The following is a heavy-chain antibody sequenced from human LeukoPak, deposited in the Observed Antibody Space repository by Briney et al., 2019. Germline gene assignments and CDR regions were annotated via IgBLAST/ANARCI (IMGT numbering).Heavy chain of an antibody. CDR1: GLTVSSNY. CDR3: ARGYADTYSSSWYGRFDS. D-gene: IGHD6-13*01. V-gene: IGHV3-53*01. Sequence: PGGSLRLSCAASGLTVSSNYMSWVRQAPGKGLEWVSVIYSGGITYYTDSVKGRFTISRDSSKNTLYLQMNSLRAEDTAVYYCARGYADTYSSSWYGRFDSWGQGTLVTVSS. J-gene: IGHJ4*02. CDR2: IYSGGIT.